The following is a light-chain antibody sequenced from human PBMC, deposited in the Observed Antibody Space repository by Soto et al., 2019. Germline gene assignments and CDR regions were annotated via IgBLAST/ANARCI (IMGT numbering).Light chain of an antibody. CDR1: SSNIGSNT. CDR3: AAWDDSLDGLV. CDR2: SND. V-gene: IGLV1-44*01. J-gene: IGLJ2*01. Sequence: QSVLTQPPSASGTPGQRVTISCSGSSSNIGSNTVNWYQQLPGTAPKLLIYSNDKLPSGVPDRFSGSKSGTSASLAISGLQSDDEARYYCAAWDDSLDGLVFGGGTKLTVL.